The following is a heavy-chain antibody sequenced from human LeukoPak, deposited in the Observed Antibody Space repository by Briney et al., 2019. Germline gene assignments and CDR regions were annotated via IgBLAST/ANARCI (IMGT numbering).Heavy chain of an antibody. CDR1: GGTFSSYA. D-gene: IGHD6-13*01. V-gene: IGHV1-69*05. Sequence: SVKVCCKASGGTFSSYAISWVRQAPGQGLEWMGGIIPIFGTANYAQKFQGRVTITTDESTSTAYMELSSLRSEDTAVEYCARDGHKQQLVPELLYWGQGTLVTVSS. J-gene: IGHJ4*02. CDR3: ARDGHKQQLVPELLY. CDR2: IIPIFGTA.